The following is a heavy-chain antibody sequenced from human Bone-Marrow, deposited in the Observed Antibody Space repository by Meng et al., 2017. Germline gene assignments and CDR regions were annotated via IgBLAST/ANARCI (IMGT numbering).Heavy chain of an antibody. Sequence: GGSLRLSCAASGFTFSGSAMHWVRQAPGKGLEWVALISFDGTRGFYADSVKGRFTISRDNSENTLYLQMNSLRPGDTAVYYCATEGSCTSCYEGAGDFDYCGRGTLVTVSS. CDR3: ATEGSCTSCYEGAGDFDY. CDR2: ISFDGTRG. V-gene: IGHV3-30*01. J-gene: IGHJ4*02. D-gene: IGHD2-2*01. CDR1: GFTFSGSA.